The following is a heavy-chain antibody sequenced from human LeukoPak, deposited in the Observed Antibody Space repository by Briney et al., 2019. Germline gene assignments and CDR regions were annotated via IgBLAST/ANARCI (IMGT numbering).Heavy chain of an antibody. CDR3: ARGMIPDAFDV. J-gene: IGHJ3*01. Sequence: GGSLRLSCAASGFTFSTYWMHWVRQAPGKGLVWVSRIDSDGSTTSYADSVKGRFTISRDNARNTLYLEMSSLRAEDTAVYYCARGMIPDAFDVWGQGTMVTVSS. V-gene: IGHV3-74*01. CDR2: IDSDGSTT. D-gene: IGHD3-16*01. CDR1: GFTFSTYW.